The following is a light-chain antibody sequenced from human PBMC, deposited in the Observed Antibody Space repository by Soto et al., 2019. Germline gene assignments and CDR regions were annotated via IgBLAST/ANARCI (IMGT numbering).Light chain of an antibody. V-gene: IGLV1-47*02. J-gene: IGLJ2*01. CDR1: SSNIGTNY. CDR2: HIN. CDR3: ATWDYSLSGVV. Sequence: QSVLTQPPSASGTPGQRVSISCSGSSSNIGTNYVYWYQKLPGAAPKLLIFHINERPSWVPERFSGSRSGTSASLAISGLRSDDVADYYCATWDYSLSGVVFGGGTKLTVL.